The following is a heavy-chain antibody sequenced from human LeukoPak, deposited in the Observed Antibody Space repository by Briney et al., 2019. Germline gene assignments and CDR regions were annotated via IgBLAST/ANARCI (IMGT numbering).Heavy chain of an antibody. V-gene: IGHV4-59*01. J-gene: IGHJ4*02. CDR3: ARYGYDSSGYYYQGHFDY. CDR1: GGSISSYY. Sequence: SETLSLTCTVSGGSISSYYWSWIRQPPGKGLEWIGYIYYSGSTNYNPSLKSRVTISVDTSKNQFSLKLSSVTAADTAVYYCARYGYDSSGYYYQGHFDYWGQGTLVTASS. CDR2: IYYSGST. D-gene: IGHD3-22*01.